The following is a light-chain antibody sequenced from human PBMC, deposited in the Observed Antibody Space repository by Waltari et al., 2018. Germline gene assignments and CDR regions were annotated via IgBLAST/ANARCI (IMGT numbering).Light chain of an antibody. CDR3: SSYTSSSTLV. CDR2: EVS. CDR1: SSDVGGYNY. V-gene: IGLV2-14*01. Sequence: QSALTQPASVSGSPGQSITISCTGTSSDVGGYNYASWYQQHPGKAPKLMIYEVSNRPSGVSNRFSGSKSGNTASLTISGLQAEDEADYYFSSYTSSSTLVFGGGTKLTVL. J-gene: IGLJ3*02.